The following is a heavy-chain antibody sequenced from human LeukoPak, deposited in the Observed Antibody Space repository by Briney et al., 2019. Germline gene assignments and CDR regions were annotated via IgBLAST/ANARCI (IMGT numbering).Heavy chain of an antibody. CDR3: ARLVGRGVISTRFDP. CDR2: ISYDGSNK. D-gene: IGHD3-10*01. Sequence: PGGSLRLSCAASGFTFSSNAMNWVRQAPGKGPEWVAVISYDGSNKYYADSVKGRFTISRDNSKNTLYLQMNSLRTEDTAVCYCARLVGRGVISTRFDPWGQGTLVTVSS. J-gene: IGHJ5*02. V-gene: IGHV3-30-3*01. CDR1: GFTFSSNA.